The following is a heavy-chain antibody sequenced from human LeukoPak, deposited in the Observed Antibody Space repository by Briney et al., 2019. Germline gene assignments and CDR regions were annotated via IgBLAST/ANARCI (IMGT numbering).Heavy chain of an antibody. V-gene: IGHV3-33*06. Sequence: GGSLRLSCAASGFTFSSYGMHWVRQAPGKGLEWVAVIWYDGSNKYYADSVKGRFTISRDNSKNTLYLQMNSLRAEDTAVYYCAKDCVKEYYDILTGYLNWGQGTLVTVSS. CDR3: AKDCVKEYYDILTGYLN. D-gene: IGHD3-9*01. CDR2: IWYDGSNK. J-gene: IGHJ4*02. CDR1: GFTFSSYG.